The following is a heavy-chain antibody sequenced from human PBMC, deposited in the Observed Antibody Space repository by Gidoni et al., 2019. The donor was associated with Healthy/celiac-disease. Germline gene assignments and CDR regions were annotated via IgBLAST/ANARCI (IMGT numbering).Heavy chain of an antibody. V-gene: IGHV1-2*02. D-gene: IGHD2-15*01. CDR1: GYTFTGYS. CDR2: INPNSGGT. CDR3: ARDLGSGSSRGYYYGMDV. J-gene: IGHJ6*02. Sequence: QVPLVQSGAEVKKPGASVKVSCKASGYTFTGYSMPWVRQAPGQGLEWMGWINPNSGGTNYAQKFQGRVTMTRETSISTAYMELSRLRSDDTAVYYCARDLGSGSSRGYYYGMDVWGQGTTVTVSS.